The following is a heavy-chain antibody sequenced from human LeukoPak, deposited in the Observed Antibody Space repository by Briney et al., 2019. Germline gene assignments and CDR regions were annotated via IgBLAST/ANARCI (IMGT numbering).Heavy chain of an antibody. V-gene: IGHV3-9*01. J-gene: IGHJ4*02. Sequence: PGRSLRLSCAASGFTFDDYAMHWVRQAPGKGLEWVSGIRWNGGGIAYADSVKGRFTISRDNAKNSLYLQMNSLRVDDTALYYCANGDEGSGYYYSWTYWGQGTLVTVSS. CDR1: GFTFDDYA. CDR3: ANGDEGSGYYYSWTY. D-gene: IGHD3-22*01. CDR2: IRWNGGGI.